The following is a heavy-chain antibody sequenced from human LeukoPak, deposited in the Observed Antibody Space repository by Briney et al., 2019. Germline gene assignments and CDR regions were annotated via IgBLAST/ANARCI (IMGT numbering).Heavy chain of an antibody. V-gene: IGHV3-74*01. CDR2: INSDGSST. CDR1: GVTFSNYW. D-gene: IGHD3-3*01. CDR3: AREAFLLSDGVVDP. J-gene: IGHJ5*02. Sequence: PGGSLRLSCTASGVTFSNYWLHWVRQAPGKGLVWVSRINSDGSSTSYADSVKGRVTISRDNAKNTLYLQMNSVRAEDTAVYYCAREAFLLSDGVVDPWGQGTLVTVSS.